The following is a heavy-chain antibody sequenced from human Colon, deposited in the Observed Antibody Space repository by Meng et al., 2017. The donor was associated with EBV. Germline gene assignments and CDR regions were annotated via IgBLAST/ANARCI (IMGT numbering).Heavy chain of an antibody. J-gene: IGHJ2*01. V-gene: IGHV4-34*02. Sequence: HVPLPQLGAGLLKPSETLSLTCVVYGGSLSDYYCSWIRQSPGRGLEWIGEIHPSGSIFYNPSLQSRVTISVDTSKNQFSLNLNSVTAADTAVYFCSRGVDSYKLGNLWGRGTLVTSPQ. CDR3: SRGVDSYKLGNL. D-gene: IGHD7-27*01. CDR2: IHPSGSI. CDR1: GGSLSDYY.